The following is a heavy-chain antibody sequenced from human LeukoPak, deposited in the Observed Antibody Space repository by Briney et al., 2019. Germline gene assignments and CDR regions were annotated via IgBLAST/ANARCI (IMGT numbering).Heavy chain of an antibody. CDR2: MSYDGSTE. Sequence: PGGSLRLSCAASGFTFSSYAMSWVREAPGKGLEWVAVMSYDGSTEYYADSVKGRFTISRDNSKNTLYLQMNSLRAEDTAVYYCARAVSYWGQGTLVTVSS. CDR1: GFTFSSYA. J-gene: IGHJ4*02. V-gene: IGHV3-30*14. CDR3: ARAVSY.